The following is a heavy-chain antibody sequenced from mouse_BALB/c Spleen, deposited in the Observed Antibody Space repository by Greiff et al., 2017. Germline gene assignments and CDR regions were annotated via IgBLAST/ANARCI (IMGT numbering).Heavy chain of an antibody. Sequence: EVKVVESGGGLVKPGGSLKLSCAASGFTFSSYAMSWVRQTPEKRLEWVATISSGGSYTYYPDSVKGRFTISRDNAKNTLYLQMSSLRSEDTAMYYCARERAMITTGGYFDYWGQGTTLTVSS. CDR2: ISSGGSYT. D-gene: IGHD2-4*01. J-gene: IGHJ2*01. CDR1: GFTFSSYA. V-gene: IGHV5-9-3*01. CDR3: ARERAMITTGGYFDY.